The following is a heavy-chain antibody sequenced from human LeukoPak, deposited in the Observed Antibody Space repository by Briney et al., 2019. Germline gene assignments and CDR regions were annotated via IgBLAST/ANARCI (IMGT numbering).Heavy chain of an antibody. Sequence: PGGSLRLSCAASGFTFSSYSMNWVRQAPGKGLEWVSSISSSSSYIYYADSVKGRFTISRDNAKNSLYLQMNSLRAEDTAVYYCASRGVVVPAARMDVWGKGTTVTVSS. D-gene: IGHD2-2*01. CDR2: ISSSSSYI. J-gene: IGHJ6*03. CDR1: GFTFSSYS. V-gene: IGHV3-21*01. CDR3: ASRGVVVPAARMDV.